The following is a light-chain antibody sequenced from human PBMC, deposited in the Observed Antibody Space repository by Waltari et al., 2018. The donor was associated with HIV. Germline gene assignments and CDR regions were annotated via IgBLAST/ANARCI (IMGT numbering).Light chain of an antibody. V-gene: IGKV1-39*01. J-gene: IGKJ2*01. CDR2: ATF. Sequence: DIQMTQYPSSLSASVGDRVTITCRASQNIDNFLNWYQQKPGKPPKLLIYATFGLESGVSSRFSGRKSATDYSLTISSVQPEDFATYFCQQSYNIPNTFGQGTKLDIK. CDR1: QNIDNF. CDR3: QQSYNIPNT.